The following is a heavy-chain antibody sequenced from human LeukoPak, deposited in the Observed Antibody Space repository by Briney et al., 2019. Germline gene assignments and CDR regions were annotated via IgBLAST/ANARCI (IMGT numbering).Heavy chain of an antibody. CDR3: ARREYDSSGYYYFDY. CDR1: GGSISSSSYY. D-gene: IGHD3-22*01. V-gene: IGHV4-39*01. CDR2: IYYSGST. J-gene: IGHJ4*02. Sequence: SETLSLTCTVSGGSISSSSYYWGWIRQPPGKGLEWIGSIYYSGSTYYNPSLKSRVTISVDTSKNQFSLKLSSVTAADTAVYYCARREYDSSGYYYFDYWGQGTLVTVSS.